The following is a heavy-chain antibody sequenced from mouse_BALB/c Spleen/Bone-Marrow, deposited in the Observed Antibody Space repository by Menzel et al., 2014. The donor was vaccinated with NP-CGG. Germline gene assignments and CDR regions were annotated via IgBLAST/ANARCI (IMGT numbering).Heavy chain of an antibody. CDR3: ARWITTVVAPYVMDY. D-gene: IGHD1-1*01. CDR2: IYPGDGDT. V-gene: IGHV1-80*01. Sequence: LVESGAELVRPGSSVKISCKASGYAFSSYRMNWVKQRPGQGLEWIGQIYPGDGDTNYNGKFKSKATLTADKSSSTAYMQLSSLTSEDSAVYFCARWITTVVAPYVMDYWGQGTSVTVSS. J-gene: IGHJ4*01. CDR1: GYAFSSYR.